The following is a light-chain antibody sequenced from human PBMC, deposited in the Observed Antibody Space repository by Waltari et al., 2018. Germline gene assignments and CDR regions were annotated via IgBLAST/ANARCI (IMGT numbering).Light chain of an antibody. J-gene: IGLJ7*01. Sequence: QLVLTQSPSASASLGASVKLTCTLSRGNSRYAIAWHQQQPQKGPRYLMKVNSDGSHSKGDGIPDRFSGSRSGAERYLTISSLQSEDEADYYCQTWDTGVAVFGGGTQLTVL. CDR1: RGNSRYA. CDR3: QTWDTGVAV. CDR2: VNSDGSH. V-gene: IGLV4-69*02.